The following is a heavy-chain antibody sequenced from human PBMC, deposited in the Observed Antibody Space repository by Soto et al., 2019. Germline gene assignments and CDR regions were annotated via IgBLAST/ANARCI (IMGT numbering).Heavy chain of an antibody. V-gene: IGHV1-46*01. D-gene: IGHD6-13*01. CDR2: INPSGGST. CDR1: GYTFTSYY. CDR3: ARDPGIAAAGTGRHWFDP. J-gene: IGHJ5*02. Sequence: QVQLVQSGAEVKKPGASVKVSCKASGYTFTSYYMHWVRQAPGQGLEWMGIINPSGGSTSYAQKFQGRVTMTRDTSTSTVYRDRSSLRSEDTAVYYCARDPGIAAAGTGRHWFDPWGQGTLVTVSS.